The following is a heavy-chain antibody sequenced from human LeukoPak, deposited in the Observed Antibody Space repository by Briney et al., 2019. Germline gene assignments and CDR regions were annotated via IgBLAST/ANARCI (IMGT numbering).Heavy chain of an antibody. D-gene: IGHD4-17*01. V-gene: IGHV3-23*01. CDR3: AKDSPSAPVTSV. CDR2: ISGSGDST. Sequence: GGSLRLSCAASGFIFSGYTMSWVRQAPGKGLEWVSTISGSGDSTYYVDSVKGRFTISRDNSKNTLYLQVNSLRAEDTAVYYCAKDSPSAPVTSVWGQGTLVTVSS. J-gene: IGHJ4*02. CDR1: GFIFSGYT.